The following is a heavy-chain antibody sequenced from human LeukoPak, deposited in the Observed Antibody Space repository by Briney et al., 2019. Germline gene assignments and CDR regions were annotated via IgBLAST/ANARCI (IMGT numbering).Heavy chain of an antibody. CDR2: INPNSGGT. CDR3: ARGYCSGDCFTLFDY. V-gene: IGHV1-2*02. J-gene: IGHJ4*02. CDR1: GYMFTGYY. Sequence: GASVKFSCKASGYMFTGYYMHWVRQAPGQGLEWMGWINPNSGGTNYAQKFQGRVTMTRDTSISTAYMELSSLRSDDTAVYYCARGYCSGDCFTLFDYWGQGTLVTVSS. D-gene: IGHD2-21*02.